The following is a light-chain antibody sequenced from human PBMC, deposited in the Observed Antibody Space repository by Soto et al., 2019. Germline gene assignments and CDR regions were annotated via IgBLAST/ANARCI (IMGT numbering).Light chain of an antibody. Sequence: QSALTQPPSASGSPGQSVTISCTGTSSDVGGYNYVSWYQQHPGKAPKLMIYEVSKRPSGVPDRFSGSKSGNTASLTVSWLHAEYEADYYCSAYAGSNIFRVFGGGTKVTVL. V-gene: IGLV2-8*01. J-gene: IGLJ2*01. CDR1: SSDVGGYNY. CDR2: EVS. CDR3: SAYAGSNIFRV.